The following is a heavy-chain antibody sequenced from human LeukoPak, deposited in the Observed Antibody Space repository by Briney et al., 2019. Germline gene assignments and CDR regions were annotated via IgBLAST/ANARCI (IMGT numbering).Heavy chain of an antibody. CDR3: ARVKYVVRGVIVDASYYFDF. CDR2: ISYSGST. Sequence: PSETLSLTCAVYGGSFSGYYWSWIRQPPGKGLEWIGYISYSGSTYYNPSLKSRVTISVDTSKNQFSLKLSSVTAADTAVYYCARVKYVVRGVIVDASYYFDFWGQGTLVTVSS. V-gene: IGHV4-30-4*01. J-gene: IGHJ4*02. CDR1: GGSFSGYY. D-gene: IGHD3-10*01.